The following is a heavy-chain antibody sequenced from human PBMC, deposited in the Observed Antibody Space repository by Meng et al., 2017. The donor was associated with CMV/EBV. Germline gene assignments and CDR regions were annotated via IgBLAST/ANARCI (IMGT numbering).Heavy chain of an antibody. J-gene: IGHJ4*02. D-gene: IGHD6-6*01. CDR3: ARPKQLQWYFDY. Sequence: CTVSGGSISSGSYYWGWIRQPPGKGLEWIGSIYYSGSTYYNPSLKSRVTISVDTSKNQFSLKLSSVTAADTAVYYCARPKQLQWYFDYWGQGTLVTVSS. CDR2: IYYSGST. V-gene: IGHV4-39*01. CDR1: GGSISSGSYY.